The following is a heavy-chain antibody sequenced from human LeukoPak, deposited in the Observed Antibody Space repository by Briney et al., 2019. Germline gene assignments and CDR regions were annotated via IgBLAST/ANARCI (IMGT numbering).Heavy chain of an antibody. Sequence: PSETLSLTCTVSGGSISSYYWSWIRQPAGKGLEWIGRIYVSGSTNYNPSLTSRVTRSVDTSKNQFSLRLSSVTAADTAVYYCARSNYDILTVYSLYFDYWGQGTLVTVSS. V-gene: IGHV4-4*07. CDR1: GGSISSYY. J-gene: IGHJ4*02. CDR3: ARSNYDILTVYSLYFDY. D-gene: IGHD3-9*01. CDR2: IYVSGST.